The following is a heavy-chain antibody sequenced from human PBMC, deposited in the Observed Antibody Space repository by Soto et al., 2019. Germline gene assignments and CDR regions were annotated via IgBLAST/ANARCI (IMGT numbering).Heavy chain of an antibody. J-gene: IGHJ6*02. CDR3: ARSNYYGSGSYYYYYGMDV. D-gene: IGHD3-10*01. CDR1: GFTFDDYG. CDR2: INWNGGST. V-gene: IGHV3-20*01. Sequence: GGSLRLSCAASGFTFDDYGMSWVRQAPGKGLEWVSGINWNGGSTGYADSVKGRFTISRDNAKNSLYLQMNSLRAEDTALYHCARSNYYGSGSYYYYYGMDVWGQGTTVTVSS.